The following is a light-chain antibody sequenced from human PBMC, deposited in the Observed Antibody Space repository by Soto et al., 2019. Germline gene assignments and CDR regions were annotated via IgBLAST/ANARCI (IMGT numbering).Light chain of an antibody. J-gene: IGKJ2*01. CDR2: WAS. CDR1: QSLLYSSNNKNY. Sequence: DIVMTQSPDSLAVSLGERATINCKSSQSLLYSSNNKNYLAWYQQKPGQPPKLLIYWASTRESGVPDRFSGSGSGTDFPLTISSLQAEDVAVYYCQQCYSTSYTFGQGTKLEIK. V-gene: IGKV4-1*01. CDR3: QQCYSTSYT.